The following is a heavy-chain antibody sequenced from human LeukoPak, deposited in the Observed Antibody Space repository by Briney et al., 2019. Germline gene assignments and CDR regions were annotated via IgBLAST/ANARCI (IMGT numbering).Heavy chain of an antibody. CDR1: GASITTSY. CDR2: IGITGSPV. D-gene: IGHD2-2*01. Sequence: PSETLSLTCTVSGASITTSYWWSWVRQPAGKGLEWVSYIGITGSPVYYADSVRGRFTMSRDNARNSLYLQMNSLRGDDTAIYYCARGACSTGRCPGWDWADPWGQGTLVTVSS. V-gene: IGHV3-11*01. J-gene: IGHJ5*02. CDR3: ARGACSTGRCPGWDWADP.